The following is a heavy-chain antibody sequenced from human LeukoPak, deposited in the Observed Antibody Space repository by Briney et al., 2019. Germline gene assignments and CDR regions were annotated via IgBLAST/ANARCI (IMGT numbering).Heavy chain of an antibody. V-gene: IGHV3-21*01. CDR3: ARDHIVVVPAATPMDY. J-gene: IGHJ4*02. Sequence: GGSLRLSCAASGFTFSSYSMNWVRQAPGKGPEWVSSISSSSSYIYYADSVKGRFTISRDNAKNSLYLQMNSLRAEDTAVYYCARDHIVVVPAATPMDYWGQGTLVTVSS. CDR2: ISSSSSYI. CDR1: GFTFSSYS. D-gene: IGHD2-2*01.